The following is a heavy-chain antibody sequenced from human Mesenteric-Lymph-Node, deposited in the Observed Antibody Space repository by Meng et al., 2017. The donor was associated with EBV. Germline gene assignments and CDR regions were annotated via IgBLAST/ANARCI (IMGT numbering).Heavy chain of an antibody. CDR1: GGSVSSDNCY. D-gene: IGHD3-10*01. J-gene: IGHJ5*02. V-gene: IGHV4-61*03. CDR2: RYHSGYT. CDR3: ARFQLLSFGEQT. Sequence: QVELEESGPGMVKPSETLSLTCTVSGGSVSSDNCYWSWMRQPPGKRLEWIGSRYHSGYTDYNPSLKSRVTISLDTSKNHLSLKLASVTAADTAVYYCARFQLLSFGEQTWSQGSLVTVSS.